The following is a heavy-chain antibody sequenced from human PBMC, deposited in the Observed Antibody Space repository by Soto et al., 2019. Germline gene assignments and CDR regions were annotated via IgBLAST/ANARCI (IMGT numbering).Heavy chain of an antibody. CDR3: AKLLNTAVSALTVG. D-gene: IGHD5-18*01. V-gene: IGHV4-4*02. CDR2: IYHSGST. Sequence: QVQLQESGPGLVKPSGTLSLTCAVSGGSISSSNWWSWVRQPPGKGLEWIGEIYHSGSTNYNPSPTRLVTIRVDKSQSPSSLRLRSLTDAATGVYYWAKLLNTAVSALTVGWGQGTLVTVSS. CDR1: GGSISSSNW. J-gene: IGHJ4*02.